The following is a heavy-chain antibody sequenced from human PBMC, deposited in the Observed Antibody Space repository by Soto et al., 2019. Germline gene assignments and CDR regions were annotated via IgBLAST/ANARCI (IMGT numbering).Heavy chain of an antibody. CDR2: IWYDGSKK. CDR3: ARDASYYSLWSGYYPSRNGMDV. D-gene: IGHD3-3*01. J-gene: IGHJ6*02. V-gene: IGHV3-33*01. Sequence: QVQVVESGGGVVQPGRSLRLSCAASGFTFSSFGMHWVRQAPGKGLEWVSLIWYDGSKKSYGDSVKGRFTISRDNSSNTVYLQMNSLRADETAVYYCARDASYYSLWSGYYPSRNGMDVWGQGTTVTVSS. CDR1: GFTFSSFG.